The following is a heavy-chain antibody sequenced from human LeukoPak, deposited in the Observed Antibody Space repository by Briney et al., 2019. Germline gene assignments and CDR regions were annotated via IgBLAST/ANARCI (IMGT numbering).Heavy chain of an antibody. Sequence: PSETLSLTCTVSGGSISSGSYYWSWIRQPAGKGLEWIGRIYTSGSTNYNPSLKSRVTISVDTSKNQFSLKLSSVTAADTAVYYCARDFIAAQGMRLDAYDIWGQGTMVTVSS. J-gene: IGHJ3*02. D-gene: IGHD6-6*01. V-gene: IGHV4-61*02. CDR1: GGSISSGSYY. CDR2: IYTSGST. CDR3: ARDFIAAQGMRLDAYDI.